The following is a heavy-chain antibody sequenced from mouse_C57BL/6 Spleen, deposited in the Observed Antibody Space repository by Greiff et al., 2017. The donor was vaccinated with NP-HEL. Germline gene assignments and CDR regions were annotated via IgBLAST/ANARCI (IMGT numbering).Heavy chain of an antibody. CDR1: GYAFSSSW. V-gene: IGHV1-82*01. CDR3: ARGYGNYDWFAY. D-gene: IGHD2-1*01. Sequence: VQLQESGPELVKPGASVKISCKASGYAFSSSWMNWVKQRPGKGLEWIGRIYPGDGDTNYNGKFKGKATLTADKSSSTAYMQLSSLTSEDSAVYFCARGYGNYDWFAYWGQGTLVTVSA. J-gene: IGHJ3*01. CDR2: IYPGDGDT.